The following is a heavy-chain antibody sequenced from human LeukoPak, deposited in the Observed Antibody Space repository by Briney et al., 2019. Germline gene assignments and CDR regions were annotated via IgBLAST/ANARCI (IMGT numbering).Heavy chain of an antibody. V-gene: IGHV3-48*04. CDR1: GFTFSSYS. CDR2: ISSSSSTI. CDR3: ASPYSGSYGGLGY. D-gene: IGHD1-26*01. J-gene: IGHJ4*02. Sequence: PGGSLRLSCAASGFTFSSYSMNWVRQAPGKGLEWVSYISSSSSTIYYADSVKGRFTISRDNAKNSLYLQMNSLRAEDTAVYYCASPYSGSYGGLGYWGQGTLVTVSS.